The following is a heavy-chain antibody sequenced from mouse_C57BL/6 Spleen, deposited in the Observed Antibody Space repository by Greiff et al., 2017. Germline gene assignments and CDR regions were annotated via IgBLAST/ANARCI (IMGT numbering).Heavy chain of an antibody. Sequence: QVQLQQPGAELVKPGASVKMSCKASGYTFTSYWITWVKQRPGQGLEWIGDIYPGSGSTNYNEKFKSKATLTVDTSSSTSYMQLSSLTSEDAAVYYCARDYSNLFDYWGQGTTLTVSS. CDR2: IYPGSGST. D-gene: IGHD2-5*01. V-gene: IGHV1-55*01. CDR3: ARDYSNLFDY. J-gene: IGHJ2*01. CDR1: GYTFTSYW.